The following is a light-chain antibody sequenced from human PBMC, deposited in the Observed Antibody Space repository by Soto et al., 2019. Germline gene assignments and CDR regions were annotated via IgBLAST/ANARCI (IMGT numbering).Light chain of an antibody. CDR2: GAS. V-gene: IGKV3D-15*01. CDR3: QQRSKRPLYT. J-gene: IGKJ2*01. Sequence: EVVMTQSPATLSVSPGERATLSCRASQSVSSNLAWYQQNPGQAPRLLIFGASTRATGIPARFSGSGSGIXXTLTISSLQSEDFAIYQRQQRSKRPLYTFGQGTKVDIK. CDR1: QSVSSN.